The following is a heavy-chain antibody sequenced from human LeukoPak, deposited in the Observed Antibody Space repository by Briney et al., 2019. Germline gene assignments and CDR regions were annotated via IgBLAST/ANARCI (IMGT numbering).Heavy chain of an antibody. CDR3: ARLDRFDY. J-gene: IGHJ4*02. CDR1: GGTLSSYA. D-gene: IGHD3-22*01. V-gene: IGHV1-69*01. Sequence: GASVKVSCKASGGTLSSYAISWVRQAPGQGLEWMGAIIPIFGTANYAQMFQGRVTITADESTSTAYMELSSLRSEDTAVYYCARLDRFDYWGQGTLVTVSS. CDR2: IIPIFGTA.